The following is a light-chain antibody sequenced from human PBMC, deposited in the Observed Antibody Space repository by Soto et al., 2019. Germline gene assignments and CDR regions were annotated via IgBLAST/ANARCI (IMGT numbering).Light chain of an antibody. V-gene: IGKV1-39*01. J-gene: IGKJ3*01. CDR2: SAS. CDR3: QQTHSTPPFT. Sequence: DIQMTQSPSSLSASVVDRVSITCRASQSIASHLNWYEKKAGRAPVLLIYSASYLERGVPSRFSGSGSGTDFTLTISSLQPEDVATYYCQQTHSTPPFTFGPGTRVEIK. CDR1: QSIASH.